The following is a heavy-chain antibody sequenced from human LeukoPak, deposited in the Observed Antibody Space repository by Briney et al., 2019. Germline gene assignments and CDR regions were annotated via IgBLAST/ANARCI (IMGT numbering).Heavy chain of an antibody. CDR3: AKEEGITMIVVVTQEYDY. J-gene: IGHJ4*02. D-gene: IGHD3-22*01. Sequence: GGSLRLSCAASGFTFSNAWMSWVRQAPGKGLEWVSAISGSGGSTYYADSVKGRFTISRDNSKNTLYLQMNSLRAEDTAVYYCAKEEGITMIVVVTQEYDYWGQGTLVTVSS. CDR1: GFTFSNAW. V-gene: IGHV3-23*01. CDR2: ISGSGGST.